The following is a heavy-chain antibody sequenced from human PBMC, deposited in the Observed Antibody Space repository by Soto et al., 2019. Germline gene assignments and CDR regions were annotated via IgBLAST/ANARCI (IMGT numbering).Heavy chain of an antibody. Sequence: QVQLVESGGGVVQPGRSLRLSCAASGFTFSSYAMHWVRQAPGKGLEWVAVISYDGSNKYYADSVKGRFTISRDNSKNTLYLQMISLRAEDTAVYYCARDRDSSGYYYVPYFDYWGQGTLVTVSS. V-gene: IGHV3-30-3*01. CDR3: ARDRDSSGYYYVPYFDY. CDR1: GFTFSSYA. CDR2: ISYDGSNK. J-gene: IGHJ4*02. D-gene: IGHD3-22*01.